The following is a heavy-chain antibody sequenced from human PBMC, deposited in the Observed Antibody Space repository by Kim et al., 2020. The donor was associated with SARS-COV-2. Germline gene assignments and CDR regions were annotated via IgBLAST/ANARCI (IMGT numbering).Heavy chain of an antibody. CDR1: GFTFSNAW. J-gene: IGHJ4*02. CDR2: IKSKTDGGTT. D-gene: IGHD2-21*01. CDR3: TTDGRDFRFGIVVVIAMDY. Sequence: GGSLRLSCAASGFTFSNAWMSWVRQAPGKGLEWVGRIKSKTDGGTTDYAAPVKGRFTISRDDSKNTLYLQMNSLKTEDTAVYYCTTDGRDFRFGIVVVIAMDYWGQGTLVTVSS. V-gene: IGHV3-15*01.